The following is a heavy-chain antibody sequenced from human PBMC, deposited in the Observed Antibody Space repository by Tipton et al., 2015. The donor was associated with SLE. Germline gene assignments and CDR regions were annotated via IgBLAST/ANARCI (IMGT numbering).Heavy chain of an antibody. CDR2: IHHRGST. CDR3: ARWIPLTGIKV. V-gene: IGHV4-4*02. CDR1: GASITSSDW. Sequence: TLSLTCAVSGASITSSDWWSWVRQPPGKGLEYIGEIHHRGSTNYKSSLRGRVTISVDKSKNQFSLKLTSVTAADTAVYYCARWIPLTGIKVWGQGATVTVSS. J-gene: IGHJ6*02. D-gene: IGHD5-18*01.